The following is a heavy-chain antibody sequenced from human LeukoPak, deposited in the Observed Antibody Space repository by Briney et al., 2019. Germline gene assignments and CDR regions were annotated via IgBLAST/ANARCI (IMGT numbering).Heavy chain of an antibody. CDR1: GFTFNTYA. CDR3: AKDPQVATTGYFDY. V-gene: IGHV3-23*01. CDR2: IRGDGATR. D-gene: IGHD5-12*01. Sequence: GGSLRLSCAASGFTFNTYAMTWVRQAPGKGLEWVSAIRGDGATRFYADSVKGRFTVSRDNSKNTVYLQMNSLRAEDTAVYYCAKDPQVATTGYFDYWGQGSLVTVSS. J-gene: IGHJ4*02.